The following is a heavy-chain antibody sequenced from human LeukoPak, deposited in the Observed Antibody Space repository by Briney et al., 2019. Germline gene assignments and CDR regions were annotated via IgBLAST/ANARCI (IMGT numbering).Heavy chain of an antibody. CDR1: GFTFSSYA. J-gene: IGHJ4*02. CDR3: AKVLGYSYGFGY. D-gene: IGHD5-18*01. V-gene: IGHV3-23*01. Sequence: GGSLRLSCAASGFTFSSYAMSWVRQAPGKGLEWVSAISGSGGSTYYADSVKGRFTISRDNSKNTLYLQVNSLRAEDTAVYYCAKVLGYSYGFGYWGQGTLVTVSS. CDR2: ISGSGGST.